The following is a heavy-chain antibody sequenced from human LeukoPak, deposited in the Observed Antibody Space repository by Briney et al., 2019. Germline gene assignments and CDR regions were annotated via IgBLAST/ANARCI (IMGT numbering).Heavy chain of an antibody. D-gene: IGHD2-21*01. CDR1: GYTFTSYA. V-gene: IGHV7-4-1*02. J-gene: IGHJ6*02. Sequence: ASVKVSCKASGYTFTSYAMSWVRQAPGQGLEWMGWINTNTGNPTYAQGFTGRFVFSLDTSVSTAYLQISSLKAEDTAVYYCARDLDSILWHLGPYGMDVWGQGTTVTVSS. CDR3: ARDLDSILWHLGPYGMDV. CDR2: INTNTGNP.